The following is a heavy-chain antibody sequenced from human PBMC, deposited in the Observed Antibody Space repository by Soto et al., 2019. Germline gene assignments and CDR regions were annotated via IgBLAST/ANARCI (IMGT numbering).Heavy chain of an antibody. J-gene: IGHJ4*02. CDR3: ARVGYCSGGSCYSTFDY. CDR2: INPSGGST. D-gene: IGHD2-15*01. CDR1: GYTFTSYY. Sequence: QVQLVQSGAEVKKPGASVKVSCKASGYTFTSYYMHWVRQAPGQGLEWMGIINPSGGSTSYAQKFQGRVTMNRDTSTSTVYMELSSLRSEDTAVYYCARVGYCSGGSCYSTFDYWGQGTLVTVSS. V-gene: IGHV1-46*03.